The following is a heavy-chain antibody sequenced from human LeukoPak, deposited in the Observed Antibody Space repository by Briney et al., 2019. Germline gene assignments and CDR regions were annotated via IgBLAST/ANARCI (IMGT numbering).Heavy chain of an antibody. V-gene: IGHV4-59*01. CDR1: GGSISSYY. J-gene: IGHJ3*02. Sequence: PSETLSLTCTVPGGSISSYYWSWIRQLPGKGLEWIGYIYYSGSTNYNPSLKSRVTISVDTSKNQFSLKLSSVTAADTAVYYCAREVAAAGDAFDIWGQGTMVTVSS. CDR2: IYYSGST. CDR3: AREVAAAGDAFDI. D-gene: IGHD6-13*01.